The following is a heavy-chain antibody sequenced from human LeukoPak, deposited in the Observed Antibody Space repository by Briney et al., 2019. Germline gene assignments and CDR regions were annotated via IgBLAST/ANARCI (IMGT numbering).Heavy chain of an antibody. V-gene: IGHV4-39*07. Sequence: SETLSLTCTVSGGSISSSSYYWGWIRQPPGKGLEWIGSIYYSGSTYYNPSLKSRVTISVDTSKNQFSLKLSSVTAADTVVYYCARGGTQLVRGYYYYYYMDVWGKGTTVTVSS. D-gene: IGHD6-6*01. CDR2: IYYSGST. CDR1: GGSISSSSYY. J-gene: IGHJ6*03. CDR3: ARGGTQLVRGYYYYYYMDV.